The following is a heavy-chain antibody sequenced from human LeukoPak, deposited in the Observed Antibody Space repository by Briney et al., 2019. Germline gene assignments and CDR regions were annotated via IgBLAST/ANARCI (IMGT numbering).Heavy chain of an antibody. Sequence: SSETLSLTCTVSGGSISSGSYYWSWIRQPAGKGLEWIGRIYTSGSTNYNPSLKSRVTISVDTSKNQFSLKLSSVTAADTAVYYCARATYYYGSGSYLHQTYYFDYWGQGTLVTVSS. CDR3: ARATYYYGSGSYLHQTYYFDY. J-gene: IGHJ4*02. V-gene: IGHV4-61*02. D-gene: IGHD3-10*01. CDR2: IYTSGST. CDR1: GGSISSGSYY.